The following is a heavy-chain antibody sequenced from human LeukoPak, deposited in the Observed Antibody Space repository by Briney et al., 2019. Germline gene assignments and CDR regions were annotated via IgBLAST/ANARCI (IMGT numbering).Heavy chain of an antibody. V-gene: IGHV4-30-2*01. CDR2: IYHSGST. Sequence: SQTLSLTCSDSGGSISSDGYYWSWIRQPPGKGLEWIGYIYHSGSTYYNPSLKSRVTISVDRSKNQFSLKLSSVTAADMAVYYCARGVVPRPRSSGGEDFWSGYQPPPFDYWGQGSLVTVSS. J-gene: IGHJ4*02. CDR3: ARGVVPRPRSSGGEDFWSGYQPPPFDY. CDR1: GGSISSDGYY. D-gene: IGHD3-3*01.